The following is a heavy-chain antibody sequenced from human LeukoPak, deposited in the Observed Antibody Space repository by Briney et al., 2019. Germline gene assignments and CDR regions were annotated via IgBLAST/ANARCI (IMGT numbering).Heavy chain of an antibody. D-gene: IGHD5-12*01. V-gene: IGHV3-48*02. CDR3: ARQSVATGDY. CDR1: GFTFSSHS. Sequence: SGGSLRLSCVASGFTFSSHSMNWVRQAPGKGLEWISYISSSSSIIFYADSVKGRFTISRDDAKNSLYLQMNSLRDEDTAVYYCARQSVATGDYWGQGTLVTVSS. J-gene: IGHJ4*02. CDR2: ISSSSSII.